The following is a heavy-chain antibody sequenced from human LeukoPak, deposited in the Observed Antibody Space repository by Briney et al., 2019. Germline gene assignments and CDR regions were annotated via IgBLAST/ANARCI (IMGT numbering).Heavy chain of an antibody. Sequence: ASVKVSCKASGYTFTGYYMHWVRQAPGQGLEWMGRINPNSGDTSYAQKFQGRVTMTRDTSISTAYMELSRLRSDDTAVYYCAREYCSGGISYAYFDYWGQGTLVTVSS. J-gene: IGHJ4*02. V-gene: IGHV1-2*06. CDR2: INPNSGDT. CDR3: AREYCSGGISYAYFDY. D-gene: IGHD2-15*01. CDR1: GYTFTGYY.